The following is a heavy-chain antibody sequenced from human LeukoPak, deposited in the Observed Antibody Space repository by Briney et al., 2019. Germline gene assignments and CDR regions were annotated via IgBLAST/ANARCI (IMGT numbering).Heavy chain of an antibody. CDR3: AKGLRASYYDILTGYYPQGFDY. Sequence: GRSLRLSCAASGFTFSSYGMHWVRQAPGKGLEWVAVISYDGSNKYYADSVKGRFTISRDNSKNTLYLQMNSLRAEDTAVYYCAKGLRASYYDILTGYYPQGFDYWGQGTLVTVSS. CDR1: GFTFSSYG. V-gene: IGHV3-30*18. D-gene: IGHD3-9*01. CDR2: ISYDGSNK. J-gene: IGHJ4*02.